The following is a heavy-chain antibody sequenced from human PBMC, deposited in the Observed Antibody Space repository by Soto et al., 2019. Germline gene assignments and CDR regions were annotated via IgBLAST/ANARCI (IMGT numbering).Heavy chain of an antibody. Sequence: EVQLVESGGGLVKHGGSLRLSCAASGFTFSSYSMNWVRQAPGKGLEWVSSISSSSSYIYYADSAKGRFTISRDNAKNSLYLQMKSLRAEDTAVYYCARDYGSGWYQNREDAFDIWGQGTMVTVSS. D-gene: IGHD6-19*01. CDR2: ISSSSSYI. CDR1: GFTFSSYS. V-gene: IGHV3-21*01. J-gene: IGHJ3*02. CDR3: ARDYGSGWYQNREDAFDI.